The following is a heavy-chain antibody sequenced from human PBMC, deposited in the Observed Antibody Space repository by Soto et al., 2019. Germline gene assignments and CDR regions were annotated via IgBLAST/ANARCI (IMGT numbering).Heavy chain of an antibody. J-gene: IGHJ4*02. CDR3: AKHGLVRSSSGRHYFDY. V-gene: IGHV3-23*01. Sequence: GGSLRLSCAASGFTFSSYAMSWVRQAPGKGLEWVSAISGSGGSTYYADSVKGRFTISRDNSKNTLYLQMNSLRAEDTAVYYCAKHGLVRSSSGRHYFDYWGQGTLVTVSS. CDR2: ISGSGGST. D-gene: IGHD6-6*01. CDR1: GFTFSSYA.